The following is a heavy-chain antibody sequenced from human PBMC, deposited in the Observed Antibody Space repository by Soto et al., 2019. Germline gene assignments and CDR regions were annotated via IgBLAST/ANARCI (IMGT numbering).Heavy chain of an antibody. V-gene: IGHV3-7*01. Sequence: SLRLSCAASGFTFSSYWMSWVRQAPGKGLEWVANIKQDGSEKYYVDSVKGRFTISRDNAKNSLYLQMNSLRAEDTAAYYCATEHGYCSGGSCYFDIWGQGTMVTVS. D-gene: IGHD2-15*01. CDR3: ATEHGYCSGGSCYFDI. CDR2: IKQDGSEK. CDR1: GFTFSSYW. J-gene: IGHJ3*02.